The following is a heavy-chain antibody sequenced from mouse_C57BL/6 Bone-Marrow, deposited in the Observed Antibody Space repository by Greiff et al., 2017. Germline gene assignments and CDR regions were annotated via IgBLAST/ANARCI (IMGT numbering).Heavy chain of an antibody. CDR3: ARGGTTVVFDY. Sequence: QVQLQQPGAELVMPGASVKLSCKASGYPFTSYWMHWVKQRPGQGLEWIGEIDPSDSYTNYNQKFKGKSTLTVDKSSSTAYMQLSSLTSVDSAVYYCARGGTTVVFDYWGQGTTLTVSS. CDR1: GYPFTSYW. D-gene: IGHD1-1*01. V-gene: IGHV1-69*01. J-gene: IGHJ2*01. CDR2: IDPSDSYT.